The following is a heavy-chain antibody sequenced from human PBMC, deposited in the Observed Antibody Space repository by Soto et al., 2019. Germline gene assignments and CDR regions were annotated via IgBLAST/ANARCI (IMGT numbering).Heavy chain of an antibody. CDR3: ARQGFGELHGLVDV. J-gene: IGHJ6*02. D-gene: IGHD3-10*01. Sequence: QVQLQESGPGLVKPSETLSLTCTISGGPMNNYYCSWFRQPRGQGLEWIGYMGYNGFTRYNPSLRGRVAMSLDTAKSQFSLNLSSVTAADTALYYCARQGFGELHGLVDVWGQGITVTVSS. V-gene: IGHV4-59*08. CDR1: GGPMNNYY. CDR2: MGYNGFT.